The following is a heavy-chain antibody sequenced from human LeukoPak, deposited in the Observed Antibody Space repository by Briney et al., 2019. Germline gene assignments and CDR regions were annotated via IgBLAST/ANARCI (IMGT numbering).Heavy chain of an antibody. J-gene: IGHJ6*04. V-gene: IGHV3-15*01. CDR3: IAHFPYFYGFDV. CDR2: IKSKGEGATT. Sequence: KPGVSLRLSCVSSGFTIGTAWMSWVRQAPGKGLEWLGHIKSKGEGATTDYAAPAKGRFAISRDDSKNMIYLQMSSLKIDDTAIYYCIAHFPYFYGFDVWGKGTTVTVSS. D-gene: IGHD3-3*02. CDR1: GFTIGTAW.